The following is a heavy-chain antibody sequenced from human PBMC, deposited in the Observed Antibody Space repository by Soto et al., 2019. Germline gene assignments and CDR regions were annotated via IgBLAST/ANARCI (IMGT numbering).Heavy chain of an antibody. Sequence: EVQVVESGGGLVKPGGSLRLSCTFTFSMYSMNWVRQAPGKGLEWVASISSGSAYIKYAESVKGRFTISRDNDKNSLHLQMNSLRAEDTAIYHCARDQGGSYDSWFDPWGQGTLVTVSS. D-gene: IGHD1-26*01. CDR1: TFSMYS. V-gene: IGHV3-21*06. CDR2: ISSGSAYI. J-gene: IGHJ5*02. CDR3: ARDQGGSYDSWFDP.